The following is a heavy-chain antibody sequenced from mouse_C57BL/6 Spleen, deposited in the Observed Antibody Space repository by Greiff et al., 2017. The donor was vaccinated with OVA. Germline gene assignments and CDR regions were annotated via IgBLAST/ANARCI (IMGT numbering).Heavy chain of an antibody. V-gene: IGHV6-3*01. Sequence: VQLKESGGGLVQPGGSMKLSCVASGFTFSNYWMNWVRQSPEKGLEWVAQIRLKSDNYATHYAESVKGRFTISRDDSKSSVYLQMNNLRAEDTGIYYCTGVHYFDYWGQGTTLTVSS. CDR2: IRLKSDNYAT. J-gene: IGHJ2*01. CDR3: TGVHYFDY. CDR1: GFTFSNYW.